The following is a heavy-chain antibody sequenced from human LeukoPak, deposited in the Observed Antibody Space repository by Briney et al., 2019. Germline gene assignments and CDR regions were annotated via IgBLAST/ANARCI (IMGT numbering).Heavy chain of an antibody. J-gene: IGHJ3*02. CDR2: IRYDGSNK. V-gene: IGHV3-30*02. CDR1: GFTFSSYA. CDR3: AKDPTAVVAATPDDNPFDI. Sequence: PGGSLRLSCAASGFTFSSYAMHWVRQAPGKGLEGVAFIRYDGSNKYYADSVKGRFTISRDNSKNTLYLQMNSLRAEDTAVYYCAKDPTAVVAATPDDNPFDIWGQGTMVTVSS. D-gene: IGHD2-15*01.